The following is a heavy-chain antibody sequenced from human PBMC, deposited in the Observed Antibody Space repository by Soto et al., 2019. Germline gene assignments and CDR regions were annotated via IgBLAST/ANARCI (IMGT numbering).Heavy chain of an antibody. CDR2: IYSGGYT. Sequence: EVQLVESGGGLIQPGGSLRLSCAVSGFTVSNNYMSWVRQAPGKGLEGVSVIYSGGYTAYGDSVKGRFTISRDNSKNTISLKMKRLSAGDRGVYYCATPGGGGYWGQGTLVTVSS. D-gene: IGHD3-10*01. V-gene: IGHV3-53*01. CDR1: GFTVSNNY. J-gene: IGHJ4*02. CDR3: ATPGGGGY.